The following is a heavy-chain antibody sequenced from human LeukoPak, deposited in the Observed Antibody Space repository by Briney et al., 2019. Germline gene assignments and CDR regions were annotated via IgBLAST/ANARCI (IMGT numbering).Heavy chain of an antibody. CDR2: IFYSGIT. CDR1: GGSISRSDYY. CDR3: ARHGSSGVVITNFDY. V-gene: IGHV4-39*01. D-gene: IGHD3-3*01. J-gene: IGHJ4*02. Sequence: PSETLSLTCSISGGSISRSDYYWGWIRQPPGKGLEWIGTIFYSGITFYSPSLKGRVTISVDTSKNQFSLKLSSVTAADTAVYFCARHGSSGVVITNFDYWGQGTLVTVAS.